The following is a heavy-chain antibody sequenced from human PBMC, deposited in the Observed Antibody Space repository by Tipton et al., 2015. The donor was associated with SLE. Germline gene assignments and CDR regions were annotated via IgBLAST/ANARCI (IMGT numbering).Heavy chain of an antibody. CDR2: IYYSGST. CDR3: ARGPTMITFGGVIVTLYFDY. D-gene: IGHD3-16*02. CDR1: GGSISSSSYY. Sequence: TLSLTCTVSGGSISSSSYYWGWIRQPPGKGLEWIGSIYYSGSTYYNPSLKSRVTISVDTSKNQFSLKLSSVTAADTAVYYCARGPTMITFGGVIVTLYFDYWGQGTLVTVSS. V-gene: IGHV4-39*07. J-gene: IGHJ4*02.